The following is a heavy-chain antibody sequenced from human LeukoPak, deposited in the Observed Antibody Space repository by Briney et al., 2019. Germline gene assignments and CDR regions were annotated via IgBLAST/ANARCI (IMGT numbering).Heavy chain of an antibody. CDR2: ISSSGITI. J-gene: IGHJ4*02. V-gene: IGHV3-48*03. CDR3: ARDLGFRPTSDYFDY. Sequence: GGSLRLSCAASGFLFSSFEVNWVRQAPGKGLEWVSYISSSGITIYYADSVKGRFTISRDNAKNSLYLQMNSLRAEDTAVYYCARDLGFRPTSDYFDYWGQGTLVTVSS. CDR1: GFLFSSFE. D-gene: IGHD3-16*01.